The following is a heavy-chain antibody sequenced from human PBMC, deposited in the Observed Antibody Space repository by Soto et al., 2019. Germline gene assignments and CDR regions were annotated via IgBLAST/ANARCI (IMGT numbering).Heavy chain of an antibody. D-gene: IGHD4-4*01. V-gene: IGHV3-30*03. CDR2: ISYDGSNK. CDR3: TTKKTPYYSNYSYYYGMDV. Sequence: GGSLRLSCAASGFTFSSYGMHWVRQAPGKGLEWVAVISYDGSNKYYADSVKGRFTISRDNSKNTLYLQMNSLKTEDTAVYYCTTKKTPYYSNYSYYYGMDVWGQGTTVTVSS. J-gene: IGHJ6*02. CDR1: GFTFSSYG.